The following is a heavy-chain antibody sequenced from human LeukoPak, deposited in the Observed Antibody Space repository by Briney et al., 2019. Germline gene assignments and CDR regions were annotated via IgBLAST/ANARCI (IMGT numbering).Heavy chain of an antibody. CDR3: ARDKIEGPTKLDY. CDR2: IKQDESEK. J-gene: IGHJ4*02. D-gene: IGHD1-1*01. Sequence: PGGSLRLSCAASGFTFSSYWMSWVRQAPGKGLEWVANIKQDESEKYYVDSLKGRFTISRDNAKNSLYLQMDNLRAEDTAVYYCARDKIEGPTKLDYWGQGILVTVSS. CDR1: GFTFSSYW. V-gene: IGHV3-7*01.